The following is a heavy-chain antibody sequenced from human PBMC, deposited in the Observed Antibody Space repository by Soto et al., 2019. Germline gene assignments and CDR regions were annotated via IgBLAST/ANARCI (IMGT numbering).Heavy chain of an antibody. D-gene: IGHD3-10*01. Sequence: PSETLSLTCAVYGGSFSGYYWSWIRQPPGKGLEWIGEINHSGSTNYNPSLKSRVTISVDTSKNQFSLKLSSVTAADTAVYYCARYYGSGRETNNWFDPWGQGTLVTVS. V-gene: IGHV4-34*01. J-gene: IGHJ5*02. CDR2: INHSGST. CDR3: ARYYGSGRETNNWFDP. CDR1: GGSFSGYY.